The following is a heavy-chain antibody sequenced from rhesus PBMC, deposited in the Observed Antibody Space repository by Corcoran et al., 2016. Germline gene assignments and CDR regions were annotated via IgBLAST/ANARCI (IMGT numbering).Heavy chain of an antibody. J-gene: IGHJ4*01. Sequence: QVQLQESGPGLVKPSETLSLTCAVSGYSISSGYYWSWIRQPPGKGLEWIGYITYSGSTRYNPSLKSRVTISRDTSKNQFSLKLSSVTATDTAVYYCILAEGLDYWGQGVLVTVSS. CDR2: ITYSGST. CDR1: GYSISSGYY. CDR3: ILAEGLDY. V-gene: IGHV4-122*02.